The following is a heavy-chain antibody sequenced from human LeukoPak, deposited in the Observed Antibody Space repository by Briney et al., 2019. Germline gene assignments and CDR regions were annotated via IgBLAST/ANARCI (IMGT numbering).Heavy chain of an antibody. CDR2: IIPILGIA. V-gene: IGHV1-69*04. D-gene: IGHD3-22*01. CDR1: GGTFSSYA. CDR3: ARGEDYYDSSGYDAFDI. J-gene: IGHJ3*02. Sequence: SVKVSCKAYGGTFSSYAISWVRQAPGQGLEWMGRIIPILGIANYAQKFQGRVTITADKSTSTAYMELSSLSSEDTAVYYCARGEDYYDSSGYDAFDIWGQGTMVTVSS.